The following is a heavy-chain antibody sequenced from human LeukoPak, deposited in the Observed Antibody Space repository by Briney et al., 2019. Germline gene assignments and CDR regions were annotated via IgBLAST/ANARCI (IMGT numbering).Heavy chain of an antibody. J-gene: IGHJ4*02. Sequence: ASAKVSCKASGYTFTGYYMHWVRQAPGQGLEWMGWINPNSGGTNYAQKFQGRVTMTRDTSISTAYMELSRLTSDDTAVYYCARDYSGSGRGRTEFDYWGQGTLVTVSS. CDR3: ARDYSGSGRGRTEFDY. D-gene: IGHD3-10*01. V-gene: IGHV1-2*02. CDR1: GYTFTGYY. CDR2: INPNSGGT.